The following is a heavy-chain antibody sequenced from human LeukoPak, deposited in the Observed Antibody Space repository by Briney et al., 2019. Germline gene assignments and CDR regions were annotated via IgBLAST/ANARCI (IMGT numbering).Heavy chain of an antibody. CDR1: GYSFTSYW. J-gene: IGHJ4*02. V-gene: IGHV5-10-1*01. Sequence: GESLRISCKGSGYSFTSYWISWVRQMPGKGLEWMGNIDPSDSDTNYSPSFQGHVTISADKSISTASLQWSSLKASDTAMYYWAISGSGPRDYWGQGTLVTVSS. D-gene: IGHD3-10*01. CDR2: IDPSDSDT. CDR3: AISGSGPRDY.